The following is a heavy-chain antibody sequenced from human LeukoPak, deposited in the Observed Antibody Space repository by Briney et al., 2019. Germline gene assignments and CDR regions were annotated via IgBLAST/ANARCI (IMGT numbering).Heavy chain of an antibody. D-gene: IGHD1-26*01. J-gene: IGHJ3*02. V-gene: IGHV4-39*01. Sequence: PSETLSLTCTVSGGSLSSSYYYWGWIRQPPGKGLEWIGSIYYSGSTYYSPSLKSRVSLSVDTSKNQFSLKLSSVTAADTAVYYCARRVGSDAFDIWGQGTMVTVSS. CDR2: IYYSGST. CDR1: GGSLSSSYYY. CDR3: ARRVGSDAFDI.